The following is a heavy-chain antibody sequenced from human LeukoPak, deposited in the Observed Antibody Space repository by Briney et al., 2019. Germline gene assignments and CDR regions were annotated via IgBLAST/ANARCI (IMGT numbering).Heavy chain of an antibody. Sequence: ASVTVSCKASGYTFTSYDINWVRQAPGQGLEWMGWMNPNSGNTGYAQKFQGRVTITRNTSISTAYMELSSLRSEDTAVYYCARGPRGWFGELLGYYYYMDVWGKGTTVTVSS. CDR2: MNPNSGNT. J-gene: IGHJ6*03. CDR1: GYTFTSYD. CDR3: ARGPRGWFGELLGYYYYMDV. V-gene: IGHV1-8*03. D-gene: IGHD3-10*01.